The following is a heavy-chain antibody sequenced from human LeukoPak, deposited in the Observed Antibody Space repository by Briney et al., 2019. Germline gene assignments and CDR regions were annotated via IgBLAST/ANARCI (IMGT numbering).Heavy chain of an antibody. D-gene: IGHD2-15*01. J-gene: IGHJ4*02. V-gene: IGHV3-30-3*02. Sequence: GRSLRLPCAASGFTFSSYAMHWVRQAPGKGLEWVAVISYDGSNKYYADSVKGRFTISRDNSKNTLYLQMNSLRAEDTAVYYCAKLSGGSCYSANDYWGQGTLVTVSS. CDR2: ISYDGSNK. CDR1: GFTFSSYA. CDR3: AKLSGGSCYSANDY.